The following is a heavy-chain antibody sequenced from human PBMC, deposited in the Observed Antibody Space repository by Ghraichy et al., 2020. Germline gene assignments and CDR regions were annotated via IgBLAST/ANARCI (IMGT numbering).Heavy chain of an antibody. CDR3: ARPNSLNYYGSGSYSY. CDR2: INHSGST. D-gene: IGHD3-10*01. CDR1: GGSFSGYY. Sequence: SETLSLTCAVYGGSFSGYYWSWIRQPPGKGLEWIGEINHSGSTNYNPSLKSRVTISVDTSKNQFSLKLSSVTAADTAVYYCARPNSLNYYGSGSYSYWGQGTLVTVSS. J-gene: IGHJ4*02. V-gene: IGHV4-34*01.